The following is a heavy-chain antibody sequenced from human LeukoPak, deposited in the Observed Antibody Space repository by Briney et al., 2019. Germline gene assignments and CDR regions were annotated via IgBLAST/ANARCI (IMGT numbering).Heavy chain of an antibody. V-gene: IGHV3-23*01. Sequence: GGSLRLSCAASGFTFSSSAMSWVRQAPGKGLEWVSAISNNGGYTYYADSVQGRFTISRDNSKSTLCLQMNSLRAEDTAVYYCAKANCTNGVCSIDYWGQGALVTVSS. D-gene: IGHD2-8*01. CDR1: GFTFSSSA. J-gene: IGHJ4*02. CDR3: AKANCTNGVCSIDY. CDR2: ISNNGGYT.